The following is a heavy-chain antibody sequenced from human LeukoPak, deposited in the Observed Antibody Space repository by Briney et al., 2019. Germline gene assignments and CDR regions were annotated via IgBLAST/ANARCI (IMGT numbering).Heavy chain of an antibody. CDR1: GYTFTGYY. J-gene: IGHJ3*02. Sequence: ASVKVSCKASGYTFTGYYMHWVRQAPGQGLEWMGWINPNSGGTNYAQKFQGRVTMTRDTSISTAYMELSRLRSDDTAVYYCARVRQWELRYAFDIWGQGTMVTVSS. CDR3: ARVRQWELRYAFDI. CDR2: INPNSGGT. D-gene: IGHD1-26*01. V-gene: IGHV1-2*02.